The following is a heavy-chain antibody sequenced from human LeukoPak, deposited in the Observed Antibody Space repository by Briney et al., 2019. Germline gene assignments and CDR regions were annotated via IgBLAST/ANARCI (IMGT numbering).Heavy chain of an antibody. CDR2: ISGGGDST. V-gene: IGHV3-23*01. CDR3: ANRISGSSS. J-gene: IGHJ5*02. CDR1: GFTFSSYA. D-gene: IGHD3-10*01. Sequence: PGGSLRLSCAASGFTFSSYAMSWVRQAPGKGLEWVSAISGGGDSTHYADSVKGRFTISRDNAKNSLYLQMNSLRAEDTGVYYCANRISGSSSWGQGTLVTVSS.